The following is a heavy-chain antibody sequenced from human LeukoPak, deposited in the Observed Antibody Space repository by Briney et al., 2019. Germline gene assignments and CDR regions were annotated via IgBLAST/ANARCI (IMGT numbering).Heavy chain of an antibody. CDR3: ARGSAFDM. V-gene: IGHV6-1*01. Sequence: SQTLSLTCPIPGDSVSSNSAAWNWIRQSPSRGLEWLGRTCYRSNWHNDYAVSVKSRITINSDTSTNQFSLQLNSVTPDETAVYYCARGSAFDMWGQGTMVTVSP. J-gene: IGHJ3*02. CDR1: GDSVSSNSAA. CDR2: TCYRSNWHN.